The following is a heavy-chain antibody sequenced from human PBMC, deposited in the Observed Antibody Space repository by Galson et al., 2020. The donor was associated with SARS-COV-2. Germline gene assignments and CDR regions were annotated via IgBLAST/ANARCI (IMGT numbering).Heavy chain of an antibody. CDR1: GFDFSSYS. CDR2: FTSNKNYI. J-gene: IGHJ4*02. D-gene: IGHD3-10*01. CDR3: ARDIALSRALKMSKLVYFDL. Sequence: KIGESLKISCVGSGFDFSSYSMNWVRQAPGKGLEWVSSFTSNKNYIYYSDSFKGRFTISRDDATNTLFLQMNNLRVDDTAVYYCARDIALSRALKMSKLVYFDLWGQGTLVTVSS. V-gene: IGHV3-21*06.